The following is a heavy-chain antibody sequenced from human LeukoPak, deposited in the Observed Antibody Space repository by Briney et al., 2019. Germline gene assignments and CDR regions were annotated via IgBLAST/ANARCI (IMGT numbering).Heavy chain of an antibody. CDR1: GFPFSSYA. D-gene: IGHD1-26*01. V-gene: IGHV3-23*01. J-gene: IGHJ4*02. CDR2: ISGSGGDT. Sequence: GGSLRLSCAASGFPFSSYAMHWVRQAPGKGPEWVSAISGSGGDTYYADSVKGRFTISRDNSKNTLYLQMNSLRAEDTAVYYCAKKGATTGDFDYWGQGTLVTVS. CDR3: AKKGATTGDFDY.